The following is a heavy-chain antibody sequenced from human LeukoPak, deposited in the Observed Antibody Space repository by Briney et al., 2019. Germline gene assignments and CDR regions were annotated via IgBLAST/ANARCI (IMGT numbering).Heavy chain of an antibody. CDR2: ISGSGGST. CDR1: GFTFSSYA. J-gene: IGHJ5*02. D-gene: IGHD1-26*01. Sequence: GGSLRLSCAASGFTFSSYAMSWVRQAPGKGREWVSAISGSGGSTYYADSVKGRFTISRDNSKNTLYLQMNSLRAEDTAVYYCAKETWELRNGTWFDPWGQGTLVAVSS. V-gene: IGHV3-23*01. CDR3: AKETWELRNGTWFDP.